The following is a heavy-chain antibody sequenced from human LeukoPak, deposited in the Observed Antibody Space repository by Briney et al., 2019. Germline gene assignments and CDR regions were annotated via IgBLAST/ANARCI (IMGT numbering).Heavy chain of an antibody. CDR2: IYVDGSYT. D-gene: IGHD5-12*01. CDR1: GFPLSSYW. V-gene: IGHV3-74*01. Sequence: GGSLRLSCEASGFPLSSYWMHWVRQAPGEGPVWVSRIYVDGSYTSYADSVKGRFTISRDNAKNTLYLQMNSLRAEDTAVYFCARDANSGLPHDFWGQGTLVTVSS. J-gene: IGHJ4*02. CDR3: ARDANSGLPHDF.